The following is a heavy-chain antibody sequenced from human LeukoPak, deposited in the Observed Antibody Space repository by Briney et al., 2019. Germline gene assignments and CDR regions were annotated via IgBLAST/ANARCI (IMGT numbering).Heavy chain of an antibody. CDR3: AELGITMIGGV. CDR1: GFTFSSYW. Sequence: GGSLRLSCAASGFTFSSYWMSWVRQAPGKGLEWVGNIKQDGSEKYYVDSVKGRFTMSRDNGKNSLYLQMNSLRAEDTAVYYCAELGITMIGGVWGKGTTVTISS. J-gene: IGHJ6*04. CDR2: IKQDGSEK. D-gene: IGHD3-10*02. V-gene: IGHV3-7*01.